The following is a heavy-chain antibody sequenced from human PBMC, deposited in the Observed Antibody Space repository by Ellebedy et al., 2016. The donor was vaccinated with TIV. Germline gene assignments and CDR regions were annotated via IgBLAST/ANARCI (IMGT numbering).Heavy chain of an antibody. V-gene: IGHV4-34*01. CDR1: GGSFSGYY. J-gene: IGHJ3*02. CDR3: ARGPTISFGAFDI. Sequence: SETLSLXCAVYGGSFSGYYWSWIRQPPGKGLEWIGEINHSGSTNYNPSLKSRVTISVDTSKNQFSLKLSSVTAADTAVYYCARGPTISFGAFDIWGQGTMVTVSS. CDR2: INHSGST. D-gene: IGHD3-9*01.